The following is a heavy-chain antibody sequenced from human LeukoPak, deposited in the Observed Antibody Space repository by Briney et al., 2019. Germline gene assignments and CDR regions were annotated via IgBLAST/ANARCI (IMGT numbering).Heavy chain of an antibody. CDR1: GFTFSSYG. CDR3: ARAEDYDSSGYVDAFDI. V-gene: IGHV3-33*08. CDR2: IWYDGSNK. D-gene: IGHD3-22*01. Sequence: PGGSLRLSCAASGFTFSSYGMHWVRQAPGKGREWVAVIWYDGSNKYYADSVKGRFSISRDNSKNTLYLHMNSLRAEDTALYYCARAEDYDSSGYVDAFDIWGQGTMVTVSS. J-gene: IGHJ3*02.